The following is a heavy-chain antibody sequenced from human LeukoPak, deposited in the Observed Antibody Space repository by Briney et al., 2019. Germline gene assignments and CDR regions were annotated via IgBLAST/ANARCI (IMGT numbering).Heavy chain of an antibody. J-gene: IGHJ4*02. CDR3: ARGNYYDSSGYIGY. V-gene: IGHV1-46*01. Sequence: ASVKVSCKASGYTFTSYYMHWVRQAPGQGREWRGVINPSGGSTTYAQKFQGRLTMTRDPSTSTVYMELSSLRSEDTAVYYCARGNYYDSSGYIGYWGQGTLVTVSS. D-gene: IGHD3-22*01. CDR2: INPSGGST. CDR1: GYTFTSYY.